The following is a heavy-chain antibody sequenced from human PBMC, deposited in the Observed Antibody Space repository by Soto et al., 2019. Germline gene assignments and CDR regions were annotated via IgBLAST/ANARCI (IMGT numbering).Heavy chain of an antibody. J-gene: IGHJ5*02. CDR3: ARPFYYDSSGYYYRPHWFDP. D-gene: IGHD3-22*01. V-gene: IGHV1-69*13. CDR2: IIPIFGTA. Sequence: ASVKVSCKASGGTFSSYAISWVRQAPGQGLEWMGGIIPIFGTANYAQKFQGGVTITADESTSTAYMELSSLRSEDTAVYYCARPFYYDSSGYYYRPHWFDPWGQGTLVTVSS. CDR1: GGTFSSYA.